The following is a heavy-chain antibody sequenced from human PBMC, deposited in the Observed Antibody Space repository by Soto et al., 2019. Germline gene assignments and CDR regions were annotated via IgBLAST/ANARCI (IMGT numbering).Heavy chain of an antibody. CDR3: VKLMFDHDSSGFSGDY. D-gene: IGHD3-22*01. J-gene: IGHJ4*02. V-gene: IGHV3-30*18. Sequence: QVQLVESGGGVVQPGGSLRLSCAASGFNFNNYGMYWVRQAPGKGLEWVAVISFQVNNDYYAEAVKGRFTISKDYSKKTLCLQMNSLRAEDSAMYYCVKLMFDHDSSGFSGDYWGQGTLVTVS. CDR2: ISFQVNND. CDR1: GFNFNNYG.